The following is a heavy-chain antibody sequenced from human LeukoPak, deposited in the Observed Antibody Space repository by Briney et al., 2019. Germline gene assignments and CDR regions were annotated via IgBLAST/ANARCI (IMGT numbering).Heavy chain of an antibody. CDR3: ARDQSGDYHSSGYEN. CDR1: GYSISGGYY. J-gene: IGHJ4*02. CDR2: IYHSGST. D-gene: IGHD3-22*01. Sequence: SETLSLTCTVSGYSISGGYYWGWIRQPPGKGLEWIGSIYHSGSTYYNPSLKSRVTISVDTSKNQFSLKLRSVTAADTAVYYCARDQSGDYHSSGYENWGQGTLVTVSS. V-gene: IGHV4-38-2*02.